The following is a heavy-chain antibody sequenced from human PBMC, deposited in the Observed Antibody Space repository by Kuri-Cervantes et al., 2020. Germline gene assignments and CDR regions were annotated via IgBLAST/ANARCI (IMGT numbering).Heavy chain of an antibody. CDR1: GFTFSSYS. Sequence: GESLKISCAASGFTFSSYSMNWVRQAPGKGLEWVSSISSSSSYIYYADSVKGRFTISRDNSKNTLYLQMNSLRAEDTAVYYCARGEYKPVSGLVSSFGYWGQGTLVTVSS. D-gene: IGHD2-2*01. CDR2: ISSSSSYI. CDR3: ARGEYKPVSGLVSSFGY. J-gene: IGHJ4*02. V-gene: IGHV3-21*01.